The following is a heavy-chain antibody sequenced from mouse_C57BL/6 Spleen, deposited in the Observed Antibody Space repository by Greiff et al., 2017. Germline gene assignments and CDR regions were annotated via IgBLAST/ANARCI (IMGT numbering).Heavy chain of an antibody. D-gene: IGHD5-1*01. V-gene: IGHV1-52*01. CDR2: MDPSDSEP. Sequence: VQLQQPGAELVRPGSSVKLSCKASGYTFTSYWMHWVKQRPIQGLELIGNMDPSDSEPHYNQKVKDKATLTVDKSSSTAYMQISRLTADDSTVYYGATDEYGMDYWGQGTSVTVSS. J-gene: IGHJ4*01. CDR1: GYTFTSYW. CDR3: ATDEYGMDY.